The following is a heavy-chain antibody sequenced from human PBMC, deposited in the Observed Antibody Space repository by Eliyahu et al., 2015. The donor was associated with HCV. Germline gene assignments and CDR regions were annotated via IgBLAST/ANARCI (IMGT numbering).Heavy chain of an antibody. Sequence: QVQLVESGGGLVKPGGSLRLSCXASGFNFSDYFMSWIRQAPGKGLEWVSYISSDSSYRNYADSVKGRFTISRDNAKNTLYLQMNSLRAEDTAVYYCARSYLRIVSAALYYFHYWGQGSLVTVSS. CDR3: ARSYLRIVSAALYYFHY. CDR1: GFNFSDYF. D-gene: IGHD2-2*01. J-gene: IGHJ4*02. V-gene: IGHV3-11*06. CDR2: ISSDSSYR.